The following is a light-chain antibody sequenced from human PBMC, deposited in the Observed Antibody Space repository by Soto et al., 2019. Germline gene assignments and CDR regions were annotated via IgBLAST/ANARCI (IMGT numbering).Light chain of an antibody. V-gene: IGKV1-39*01. CDR1: QSISNY. CDR3: QQTYSTPRT. J-gene: IGKJ1*01. Sequence: DVQMTQSPSSLSASVGDRVTITCRASQSISNYLNWYQQTPGKAPKLLIYTASSLQTGVPSRFRGSGSGTDFTLTISSLHPEDFATYYCQQTYSTPRTFGQGTKVEIK. CDR2: TAS.